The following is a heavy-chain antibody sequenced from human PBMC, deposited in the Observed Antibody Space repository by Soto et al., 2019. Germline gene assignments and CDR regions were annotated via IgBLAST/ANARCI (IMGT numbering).Heavy chain of an antibody. CDR3: ARMFGFSYGPANRGMDV. D-gene: IGHD5-18*01. CDR2: ISSDGTEK. CDR1: GFTLSSYS. Sequence: QVQLVESGGGVAQPGRSLRLFCAAWGFTLSSYSLHWLRQSPGKGLEWVAAISSDGTEKHYADSVKGRFTISRDNSKNTLSLQLNSLRTEDTAVYYCARMFGFSYGPANRGMDVWGQGTTVTVSS. J-gene: IGHJ6*02. V-gene: IGHV3-30*04.